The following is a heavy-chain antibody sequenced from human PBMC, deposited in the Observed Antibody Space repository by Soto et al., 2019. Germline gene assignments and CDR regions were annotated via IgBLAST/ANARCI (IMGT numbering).Heavy chain of an antibody. J-gene: IGHJ6*02. CDR1: GYTFTNYW. V-gene: IGHV5-51*01. Sequence: GESLKTSCKGSGYTFTNYWIGWVRQMPGKGPEWMGIIYPGDSDTKYNPSFQSQVTISADKSITNTYLQWSSLKASDTAIYYCAASIFYYGMDVWGQGTTVTVSS. CDR2: IYPGDSDT. CDR3: AASIFYYGMDV.